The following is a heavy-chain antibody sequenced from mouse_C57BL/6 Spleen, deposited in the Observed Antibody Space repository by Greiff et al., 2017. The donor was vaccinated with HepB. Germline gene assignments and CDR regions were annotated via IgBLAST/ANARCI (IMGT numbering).Heavy chain of an antibody. D-gene: IGHD3-2*02. CDR1: GYSFTGYY. V-gene: IGHV1-42*01. CDR2: INPSTGGT. Sequence: VQLQQSGPELVKPGASVKISCKASGYSFTGYYMNWVKQSPEKSLEWIGEINPSTGGTTYNQKFKAKATLTVDKSSSTAYMQLKSLTSEDSAVYYCARRTAQATMDYWGQGTSVTVSS. CDR3: ARRTAQATMDY. J-gene: IGHJ4*01.